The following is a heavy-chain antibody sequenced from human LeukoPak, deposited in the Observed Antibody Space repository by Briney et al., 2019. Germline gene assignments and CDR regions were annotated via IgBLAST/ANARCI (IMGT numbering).Heavy chain of an antibody. Sequence: ASVKVSCKASGYTFTSYDINWVRQATGQGLEWMGWMNPNSGNTGYAQKFQGRVTMTRNTSISTAYMGLSSLRSEDTAVYYCARGSSWSDAFDIWGQGTMVTVSS. CDR3: ARGSSWSDAFDI. CDR2: MNPNSGNT. D-gene: IGHD6-13*01. J-gene: IGHJ3*02. V-gene: IGHV1-8*01. CDR1: GYTFTSYD.